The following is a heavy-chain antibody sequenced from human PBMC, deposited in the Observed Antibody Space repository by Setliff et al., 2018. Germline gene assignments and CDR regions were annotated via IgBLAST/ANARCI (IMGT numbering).Heavy chain of an antibody. J-gene: IGHJ3*02. CDR2: IYYSGST. D-gene: IGHD3-22*01. CDR3: ARDYYDSRGSYAFDI. Sequence: SETLSLTCTVSGGSISSSSYYWGWIRQPPGKGLEWIGSIYYSGSTYYNPSLKSRVTISVDTSKNQFSLTLSSVTAADTAMYYCARDYYDSRGSYAFDIWGQGTVVTVSS. V-gene: IGHV4-39*07. CDR1: GGSISSSSYY.